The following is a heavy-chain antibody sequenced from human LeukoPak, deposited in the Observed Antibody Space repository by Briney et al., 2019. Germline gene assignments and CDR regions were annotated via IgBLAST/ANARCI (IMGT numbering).Heavy chain of an antibody. V-gene: IGHV4-34*01. CDR3: ARGLIPAAGTSYLFDP. J-gene: IGHJ5*02. D-gene: IGHD6-13*01. CDR2: INHSGST. Sequence: SETLSLTCAVYGGSFSGYYWSWIRQPPGKGLEWIGEINHSGSTNYNPSLKSRVTISVDTSKNQFSLKLSSVTAADTAVYYCARGLIPAAGTSYLFDPWGQGTLVTVSS. CDR1: GGSFSGYY.